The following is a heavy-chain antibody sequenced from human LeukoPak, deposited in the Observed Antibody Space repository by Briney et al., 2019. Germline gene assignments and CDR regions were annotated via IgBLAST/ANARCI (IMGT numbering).Heavy chain of an antibody. CDR1: SGSISTSNYY. CDR2: IFYSGST. D-gene: IGHD3-3*01. V-gene: IGHV4-39*07. Sequence: SETLSLTCTVSSGSISTSNYYWGWVRQPPGKALEWIGNIFYSGSTYYSPSLKSRVTISVDTSKNQFSLKLSSVTAADTAVYYCARGLTIFGYWGQGTLVTVSS. J-gene: IGHJ4*02. CDR3: ARGLTIFGY.